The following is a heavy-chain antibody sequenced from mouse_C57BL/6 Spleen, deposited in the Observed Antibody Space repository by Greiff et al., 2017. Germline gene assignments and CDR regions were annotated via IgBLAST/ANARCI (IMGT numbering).Heavy chain of an antibody. V-gene: IGHV1-19*01. J-gene: IGHJ4*01. Sequence: EVQLQQSGPVLVKPGASVKMSCKASGYTFTDYYMNWVKQSHGKSLEWIGVINPYNGGTSYNQKFKGKATLTVDKSSSTAYMELNSLTSEDSAVYYCARGSWDDAMDYWGQGTSVTVSS. D-gene: IGHD4-1*01. CDR2: INPYNGGT. CDR1: GYTFTDYY. CDR3: ARGSWDDAMDY.